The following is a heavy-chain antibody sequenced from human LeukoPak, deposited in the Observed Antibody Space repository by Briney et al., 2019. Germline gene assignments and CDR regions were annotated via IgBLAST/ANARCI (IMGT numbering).Heavy chain of an antibody. D-gene: IGHD5/OR15-5a*01. J-gene: IGHJ4*02. V-gene: IGHV3-48*03. CDR1: GFTFSIYE. CDR3: AREGSIVY. CDR2: ISSSGTTM. Sequence: GGSLRLSCAASGFTFSIYELNWVRQAPGKGLEWVSYISSSGTTMYYADSVKGRFTISRDNAKNSLSLQMNRLRAEDTAVYYCAREGSIVYWGQGTLVTVSS.